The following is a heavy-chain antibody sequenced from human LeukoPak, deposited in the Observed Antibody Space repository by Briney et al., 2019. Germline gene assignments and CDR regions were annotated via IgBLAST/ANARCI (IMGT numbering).Heavy chain of an antibody. D-gene: IGHD3-3*01. CDR3: XREFSSXLXXLAYVTGDDAFDV. V-gene: IGHV1-2*02. CDR2: VNPKTGGT. Sequence: ASVKVSCKAFGHSFTGYHLHWVRQAPRQGLEWMGWVNPKTGGTNYARKFQGRVTMTRDTSINTVNMELSRLTSDDTAVYYCXREFSSXLXXLAYVTGDDAFDVWGQGTMITVS. CDR1: GHSFTGYH. J-gene: IGHJ3*01.